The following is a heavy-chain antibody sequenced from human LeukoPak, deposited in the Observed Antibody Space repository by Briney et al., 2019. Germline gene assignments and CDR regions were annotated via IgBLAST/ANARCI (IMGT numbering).Heavy chain of an antibody. CDR2: IYYSGST. Sequence: SETLSLTCTVSGGSISSYYWSWIRQPPGKGLEWIGYIYYSGSTNYNPSLKSRVTISVDTSKNQFSLKLSSVTAADTAVYYCARGLGGSYHRWFDPWGQGTLVTVSS. CDR1: GGSISSYY. V-gene: IGHV4-59*01. D-gene: IGHD1-26*01. CDR3: ARGLGGSYHRWFDP. J-gene: IGHJ5*02.